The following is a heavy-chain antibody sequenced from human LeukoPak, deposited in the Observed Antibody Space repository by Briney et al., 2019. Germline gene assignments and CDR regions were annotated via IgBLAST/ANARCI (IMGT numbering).Heavy chain of an antibody. D-gene: IGHD1-1*01. Sequence: PGGSLRLSCAASGFTFSSHAMHWVRQAPGKGLEWVAVISYDGSRKHYGVSVKGRFTISRDNSESTLFLQMNSLRTDDTSVYFCAKYAYNWNAPDGFDMWGQGTMVIVSS. CDR3: AKYAYNWNAPDGFDM. J-gene: IGHJ3*02. V-gene: IGHV3-30*18. CDR1: GFTFSSHA. CDR2: ISYDGSRK.